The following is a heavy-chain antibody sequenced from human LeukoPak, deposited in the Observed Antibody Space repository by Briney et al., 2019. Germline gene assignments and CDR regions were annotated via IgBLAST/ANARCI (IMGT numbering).Heavy chain of an antibody. CDR3: ARELGVIVLAPAAALDY. Sequence: GGSLRLSCAASGFTFSSYTMNWVRQAPGKGLEWVSSISSSSHIYYADSVKGRFTISRDNAKNSLYLQMNSLRAEDTAVYYCARELGVIVLAPAAALDYWGQGTLVTVSS. V-gene: IGHV3-21*01. J-gene: IGHJ4*02. CDR1: GFTFSSYT. D-gene: IGHD2-2*01. CDR2: ISSSSHI.